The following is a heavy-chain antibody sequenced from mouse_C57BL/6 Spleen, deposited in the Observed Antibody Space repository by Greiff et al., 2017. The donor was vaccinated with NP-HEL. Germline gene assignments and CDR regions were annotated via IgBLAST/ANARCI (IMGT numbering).Heavy chain of an antibody. J-gene: IGHJ4*01. CDR2: ISSGGSYT. V-gene: IGHV5-6*01. D-gene: IGHD2-12*01. CDR1: GFTFSSYG. Sequence: EVKLQESGGDLVKPGGSLKLSCAASGFTFSSYGMSWVRQTPDKRLEWVATISSGGSYTYYPDSVKGRFIISRDNAKNTLYLQMSSLKSEDTAMYYCARQAYRDAMDYWGQGTSVTVSS. CDR3: ARQAYRDAMDY.